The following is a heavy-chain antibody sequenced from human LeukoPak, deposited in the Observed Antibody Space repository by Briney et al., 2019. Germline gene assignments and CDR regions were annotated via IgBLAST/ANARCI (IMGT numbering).Heavy chain of an antibody. CDR2: FDPEDGET. CDR1: GYTLTELS. D-gene: IGHD3-10*01. Sequence: ASVKVSCKVSGYTLTELSMHWVRQAPGKGLEWMGGFDPEDGETIYAQKFQGRVTMTEDTSTDTAYMELSSLRSEDTAVYYCARGLWFGELLSYAGYWGQGTLVTVSS. CDR3: ARGLWFGELLSYAGY. J-gene: IGHJ4*02. V-gene: IGHV1-24*01.